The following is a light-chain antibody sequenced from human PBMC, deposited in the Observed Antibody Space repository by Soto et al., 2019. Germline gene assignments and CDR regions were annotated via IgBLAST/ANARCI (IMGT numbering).Light chain of an antibody. CDR3: MQALLTPFT. CDR2: LGS. V-gene: IGKV2-28*01. J-gene: IGKJ3*01. Sequence: DIVMTQSPLSLPVTPGEPASISCRSSQSLLHSNGYNYLDWYLQKPGQSPQLLIYLGSNRASGVPDRFSGSGSGTDFTLKISRVEAEDVGVYYCMQALLTPFTLGPGTKVDIK. CDR1: QSLLHSNGYNY.